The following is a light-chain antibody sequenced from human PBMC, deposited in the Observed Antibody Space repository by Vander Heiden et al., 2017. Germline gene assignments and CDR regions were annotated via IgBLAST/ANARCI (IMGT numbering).Light chain of an antibody. CDR3: QSADSSGTYSVV. CDR2: SDT. V-gene: IGLV3-25*03. Sequence: SSDLTQPPSVSVSPGHTAKVTCSGDVLARQNAYWDQRKPGQAPLWLIYSDTKRPSGIPERFSGSISGTIVTLTISDVQAEDEADYYCQSADSSGTYSVVFGGGTQLTVL. CDR1: VLARQN. J-gene: IGLJ2*01.